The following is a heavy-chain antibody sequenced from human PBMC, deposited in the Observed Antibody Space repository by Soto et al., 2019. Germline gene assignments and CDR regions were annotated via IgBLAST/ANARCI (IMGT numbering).Heavy chain of an antibody. V-gene: IGHV6-1*01. CDR1: GDSVSSNSAA. D-gene: IGHD2-15*01. J-gene: IGHJ6*02. Sequence: QVQLQQSGPGLVKPSQTLSLTCAISGDSVSSNSAAWNWIRQSPSIGLEWLGRTYYGSKWKTDYAIFVKSRIIISPDTSKNQFSLQLNSVTPEDTAVYYCVGGWWRGGMDVWGQGTTVTVSS. CDR3: VGGWWRGGMDV. CDR2: TYYGSKWKT.